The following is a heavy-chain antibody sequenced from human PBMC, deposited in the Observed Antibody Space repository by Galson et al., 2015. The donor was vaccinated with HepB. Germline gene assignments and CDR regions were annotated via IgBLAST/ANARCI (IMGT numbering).Heavy chain of an antibody. Sequence: SVKVSCKASGYAFTTYGLSWVRQAPGQGLEWMGWISAYNGITNYAQNVQGRATMTADTSSSTAYMELRSLTSDDTAVYYCARDNWMGVARGMDGWGQGTTVTVSS. CDR3: ARDNWMGVARGMDG. V-gene: IGHV1-18*04. CDR1: GYAFTTYG. CDR2: ISAYNGIT. D-gene: IGHD3-16*01. J-gene: IGHJ6*02.